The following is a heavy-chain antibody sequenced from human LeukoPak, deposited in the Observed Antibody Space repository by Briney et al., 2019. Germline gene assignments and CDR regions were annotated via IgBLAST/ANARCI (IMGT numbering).Heavy chain of an antibody. Sequence: GGSLRLSCAASGFTFSSYWMSWVRQAPGKGLEWVANIKQDGSEKYYVDSVKGRFTISRDNAKNSLYLQMNSLRAEDTAVYYCARDRYGGPDNYYYYYGMDGWGQGTTVTVFS. V-gene: IGHV3-7*01. J-gene: IGHJ6*02. CDR2: IKQDGSEK. CDR3: ARDRYGGPDNYYYYYGMDG. D-gene: IGHD1-26*01. CDR1: GFTFSSYW.